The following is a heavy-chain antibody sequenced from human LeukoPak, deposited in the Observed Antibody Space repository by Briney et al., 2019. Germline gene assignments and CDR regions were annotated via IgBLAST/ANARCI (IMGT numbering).Heavy chain of an antibody. J-gene: IGHJ4*02. V-gene: IGHV3-48*03. CDR3: ARGSPYYYDSRGYYYD. CDR2: ISSSGSTI. D-gene: IGHD3-22*01. CDR1: GFTFSSYE. Sequence: PGGSLRLSCAASGFTFSSYEMNWVRQAPGKGLEWVSYISSSGSTIYYADSVKGRFTISRDNAKNSLYLQMNSLRAEDTAVYYCARGSPYYYDSRGYYYDWGQGTLVTVSS.